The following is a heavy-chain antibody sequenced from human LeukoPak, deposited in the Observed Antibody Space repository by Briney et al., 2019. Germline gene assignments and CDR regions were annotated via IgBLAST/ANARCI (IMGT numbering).Heavy chain of an antibody. CDR2: IYYSGST. J-gene: IGHJ4*02. V-gene: IGHV4-59*08. D-gene: IGHD2-2*02. CDR1: GGSISSYY. CDR3: ARVLSSGPDCSSTSCYIPEFDY. Sequence: PSETLSLTCTVSGGSISSYYWSWIRQPPGKGLEWIGYIYYSGSTYYSPSLKSRVTISVDTSKNQFSLKLSSVTAADTAVYYCARVLSSGPDCSSTSCYIPEFDYWGQGTLVTVSS.